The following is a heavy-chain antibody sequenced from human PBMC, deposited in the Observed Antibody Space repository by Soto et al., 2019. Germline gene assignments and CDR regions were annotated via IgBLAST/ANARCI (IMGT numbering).Heavy chain of an antibody. Sequence: EAQVVESGGGLVQPGGSLRLSCVASGFTSSLYWMAWARQAPGKGLEWVASIKPDGSEEYYVDSVRGRFTISRDNAKNSLFLQMNSLRADDTAVYYCAKDSNKYSSSLRGRYFDYWGQGIGVTVSS. CDR3: AKDSNKYSSSLRGRYFDY. V-gene: IGHV3-7*01. CDR1: GFTSSLYW. J-gene: IGHJ4*02. D-gene: IGHD4-4*01. CDR2: IKPDGSEE.